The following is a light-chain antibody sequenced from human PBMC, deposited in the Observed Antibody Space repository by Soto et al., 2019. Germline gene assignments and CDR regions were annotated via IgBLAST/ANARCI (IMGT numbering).Light chain of an antibody. CDR1: QSLLHKNGNNY. CDR2: MGS. V-gene: IGKV2-28*01. CDR3: MKALQTAWT. J-gene: IGKJ1*01. Sequence: DIVLPQSPLSLPVTPGEAASISCRSSQSLLHKNGNNYFNWYLQKTGQSPQILIYMGSKRASGVPARFSGSGSGTDFTLKISRVEAEDVGVYYCMKALQTAWTCGQGTKVDI.